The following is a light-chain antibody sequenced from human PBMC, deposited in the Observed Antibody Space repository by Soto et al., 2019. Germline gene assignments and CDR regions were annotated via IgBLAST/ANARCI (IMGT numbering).Light chain of an antibody. CDR2: GVS. V-gene: IGKV3-20*01. J-gene: IGKJ1*01. Sequence: EVVLTQSPGTLSLSPGERATLSCRASQSVSSNYLAWYQQKPGQAPRLLIYGVSSRATGIPDRFSGSGSGADFTLTISRLELEDFVVYYCQQYGSSPWTFGQGTKVEIK. CDR3: QQYGSSPWT. CDR1: QSVSSNY.